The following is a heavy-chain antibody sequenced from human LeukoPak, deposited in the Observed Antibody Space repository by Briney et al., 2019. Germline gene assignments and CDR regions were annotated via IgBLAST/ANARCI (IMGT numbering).Heavy chain of an antibody. J-gene: IGHJ5*02. CDR1: GFTFSSYS. CDR3: ARGDDSSGYYYDWFDP. CDR2: ISSSSSYI. D-gene: IGHD3-22*01. Sequence: GGSLRLSCAASGFTFSSYSMNWVRQAPGKGLEWVSSISSSSSYIYYADSVKGRFTISRDNAKNSLYLQMNSLRAEDTAVYYCARGDDSSGYYYDWFDPWGQGTLVTVSS. V-gene: IGHV3-21*01.